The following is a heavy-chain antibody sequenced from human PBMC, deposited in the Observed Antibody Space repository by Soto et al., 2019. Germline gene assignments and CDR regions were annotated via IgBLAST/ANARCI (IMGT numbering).Heavy chain of an antibody. D-gene: IGHD1-1*01. Sequence: EVQLVQSGAQVKKPGESLKISCQGSGYDFSIYFLAWVRQVPGKGLEWVVIIYPGDSETRYSPSFQGQVTISADKSASTAYLQWGSLRASDTAIYYCARLMSTSWFDPWGQWTLVTVSS. CDR2: IYPGDSET. V-gene: IGHV5-51*01. CDR1: GYDFSIYF. CDR3: ARLMSTSWFDP. J-gene: IGHJ5*02.